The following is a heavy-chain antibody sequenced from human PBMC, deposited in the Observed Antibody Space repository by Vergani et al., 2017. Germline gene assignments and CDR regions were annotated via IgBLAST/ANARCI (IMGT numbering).Heavy chain of an antibody. CDR2: VSGSGGST. CDR3: AKGGEAGFGEFVYYYYGMDV. J-gene: IGHJ6*02. D-gene: IGHD3-10*01. Sequence: EVQLLESGGGLVQPGGSLRLSCAASGFTFSSYATSWVRQAPGKGLEWVSAVSGSGGSTYYADSVKGRFTISRDNSKNTLYLQMNSLRAEDTAVYYCAKGGEAGFGEFVYYYYGMDVWGQGTTVTVSS. CDR1: GFTFSSYA. V-gene: IGHV3-23*01.